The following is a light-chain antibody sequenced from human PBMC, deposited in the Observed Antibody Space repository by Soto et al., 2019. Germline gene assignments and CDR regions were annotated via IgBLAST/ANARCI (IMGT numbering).Light chain of an antibody. CDR1: SSDVGSYNL. CDR2: EVS. CDR3: CSYAGSSTYV. V-gene: IGLV2-23*02. Sequence: QSVLTQPASGTGSPGQSITISSTRTSSDVGSYNLVSWYQQHPGKAPKLMIYEVSKRPSGVSNRFSGSKSGNTASLTISGLQAEDEADYYCCSYAGSSTYVFGTGTKVTVL. J-gene: IGLJ1*01.